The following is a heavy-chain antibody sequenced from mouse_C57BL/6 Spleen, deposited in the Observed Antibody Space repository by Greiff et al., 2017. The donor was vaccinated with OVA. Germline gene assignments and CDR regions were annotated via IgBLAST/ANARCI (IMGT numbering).Heavy chain of an antibody. V-gene: IGHV5-6*01. CDR2: ISSGGSYT. J-gene: IGHJ4*01. Sequence: VQLKESGGDLVKPGGSLKLSCAASGFTFSSYGMSWVRQTPDKRLEWVATISSGGSYTYYPDSVKGRFTISRDNAKNTLYLQMSSLKSEDKAMYYCARQNEGMDYWGQGTSVTVSS. CDR3: ARQNEGMDY. CDR1: GFTFSSYG.